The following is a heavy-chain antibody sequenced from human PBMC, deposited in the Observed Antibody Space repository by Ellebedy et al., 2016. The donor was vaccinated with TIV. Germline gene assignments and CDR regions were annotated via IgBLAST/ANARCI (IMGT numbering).Heavy chain of an antibody. CDR2: INPSGGST. D-gene: IGHD6-13*01. Sequence: ASVKVSXKASRYTFTSYYMHWVRQAPGQGLEWMGIINPSGGSTSYAQKFQGRVTMTRDTSTSTVYMELRSLRSDDTAVYYCARDWQQLVLFMDYWGQGTLVTVSS. CDR1: RYTFTSYY. V-gene: IGHV1-46*01. J-gene: IGHJ4*02. CDR3: ARDWQQLVLFMDY.